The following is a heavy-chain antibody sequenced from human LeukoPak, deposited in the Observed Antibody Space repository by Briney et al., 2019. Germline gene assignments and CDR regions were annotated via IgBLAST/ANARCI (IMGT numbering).Heavy chain of an antibody. J-gene: IGHJ6*03. CDR3: ARAPYYYYMDV. CDR2: IYYSGST. CDR1: GGSISSYY. V-gene: IGHV4-59*01. Sequence: SETLSLTCTVSGGSISSYYWSWIRQPPGKGLEWIGYIYYSGSTNYNPSLKSRVTISVDTSKNQFSLKLSSVTAADTTVYYCARAPYYYYMDVWGKGTTVTVSS.